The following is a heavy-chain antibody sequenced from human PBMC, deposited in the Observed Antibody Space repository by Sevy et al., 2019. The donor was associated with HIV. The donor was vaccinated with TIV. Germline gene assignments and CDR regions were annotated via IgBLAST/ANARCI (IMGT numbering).Heavy chain of an antibody. V-gene: IGHV3-21*01. CDR2: ISSSGVYE. CDR3: ARVPDSGGRGRADY. CDR1: GFSFNTYT. Sequence: GVSLRLSCAASGFSFNTYTFYWVRQAPGEGLEWISSISSSGVYEYYAYSVRGRFTISRDNAKNSLSLQMNGLRVEDTGVYYCARVPDSGGRGRADYWGQGTRVTVSS. J-gene: IGHJ4*02. D-gene: IGHD1-26*01.